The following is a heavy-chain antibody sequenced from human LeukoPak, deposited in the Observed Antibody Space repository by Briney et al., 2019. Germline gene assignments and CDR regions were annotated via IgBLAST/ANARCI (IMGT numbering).Heavy chain of an antibody. CDR2: ISGSGGST. J-gene: IGHJ3*02. D-gene: IGHD3-22*01. CDR3: AKGLTYYYDSSAVDAFDI. CDR1: GFTFSSYA. Sequence: PGGSLRLSCAASGFTFSSYAMSWVRQAPGKGLEWVSAISGSGGSTYYADSVKGRFTISRDNSKNTLYLQMNSLRAEDTAVYYCAKGLTYYYDSSAVDAFDIWGQGTMVTVSS. V-gene: IGHV3-23*01.